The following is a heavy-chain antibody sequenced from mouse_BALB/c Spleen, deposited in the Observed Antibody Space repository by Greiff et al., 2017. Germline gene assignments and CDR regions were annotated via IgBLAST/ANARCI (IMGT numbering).Heavy chain of an antibody. CDR1: GFTFSSYG. CDR3: ARDRGYYDPLAY. D-gene: IGHD2-3*01. Sequence: EVQLVESGGGLVQPGGSLKLSCAASGFTFSSYGMSWVRQTPDKRLELVATINSNGGSTYYPDSVKGRFTISRDNAKNTLYLQMSSLKSEDTAMYYCARDRGYYDPLAYWGQGTLVTVSA. J-gene: IGHJ3*01. CDR2: INSNGGST. V-gene: IGHV5-6-3*01.